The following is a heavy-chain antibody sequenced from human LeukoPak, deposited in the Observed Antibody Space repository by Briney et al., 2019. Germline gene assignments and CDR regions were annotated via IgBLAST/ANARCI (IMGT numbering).Heavy chain of an antibody. V-gene: IGHV1-18*01. J-gene: IGHJ5*02. CDR2: ISAYNGNT. CDR3: ARAVGITMTRGWFDP. CDR1: GYTFTSYG. D-gene: IGHD3-22*01. Sequence: VKVSCKASGYTFTSYGISWVRQAPGQGLEWMGWISAYNGNTNYAQKLQGRVTMTTDTSTSTAYMELRSLRSDDTAVYYCARAVGITMTRGWFDPWGQGTLVTVSS.